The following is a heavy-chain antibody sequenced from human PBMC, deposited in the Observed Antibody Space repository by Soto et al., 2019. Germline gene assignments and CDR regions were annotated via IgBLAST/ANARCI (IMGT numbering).Heavy chain of an antibody. CDR3: ARPLQGATNYYGMDV. J-gene: IGHJ6*02. CDR1: GYTFTSYD. CDR2: MNPNSGNT. V-gene: IGHV1-8*01. D-gene: IGHD1-26*01. Sequence: ASVKVSCKASGYTFTSYDINWVRQATGQGPEWMGWMNPNSGNTGYAQKFQGRVTMTRNTSISTAYMELSSLRSEDTAVYYCARPLQGATNYYGMDVWGQGTTVTVSS.